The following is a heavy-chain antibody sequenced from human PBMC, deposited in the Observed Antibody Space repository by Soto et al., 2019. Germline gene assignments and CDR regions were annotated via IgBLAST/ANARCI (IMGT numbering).Heavy chain of an antibody. Sequence: SETLSLTCTVSGDSISSGDYYWSWIRQPPRKGLEWIGYIYYSGSTYYNPSLKSRITMSVDTSKKQFSLKLSSVTAADTAVYYCARATVVTMKQYYFDYWGQGTLVTVSS. CDR3: ARATVVTMKQYYFDY. CDR1: GDSISSGDYY. CDR2: IYYSGST. V-gene: IGHV4-30-4*01. J-gene: IGHJ4*02. D-gene: IGHD3-22*01.